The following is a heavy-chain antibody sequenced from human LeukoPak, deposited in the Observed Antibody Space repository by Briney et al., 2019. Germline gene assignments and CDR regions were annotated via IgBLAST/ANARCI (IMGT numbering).Heavy chain of an antibody. CDR1: GDSITSYY. CDR2: VYNSGNT. Sequence: SETLSLTCTVSGDSITSYYWSWIRQPPGKGLEWMGYVYNSGNTDYNPSLKSRVTISVDTSKNQFSLKLRSVTAADTAVYYCVREAATDYYDSSGYYRQTEVFDAWGQGTMVTVSS. D-gene: IGHD3-22*01. CDR3: VREAATDYYDSSGYYRQTEVFDA. J-gene: IGHJ3*01. V-gene: IGHV4-59*01.